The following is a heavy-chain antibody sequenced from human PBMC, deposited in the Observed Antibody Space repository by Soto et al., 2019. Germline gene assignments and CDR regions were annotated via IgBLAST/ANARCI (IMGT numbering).Heavy chain of an antibody. V-gene: IGHV1-69*01. D-gene: IGHD3-3*01. CDR3: ARAPDFVEWPASYGMDV. Sequence: QVQLVQSGAEVKKPGSSLKVSCKASGGTFSSYAISWVRQAPGQGLEWMGGIIPIFGTANYAQKFQGRVTITADESTSMAYMELSRRGSEETAVYYCARAPDFVEWPASYGMDVWGQGTTVTVSS. CDR2: IIPIFGTA. J-gene: IGHJ6*02. CDR1: GGTFSSYA.